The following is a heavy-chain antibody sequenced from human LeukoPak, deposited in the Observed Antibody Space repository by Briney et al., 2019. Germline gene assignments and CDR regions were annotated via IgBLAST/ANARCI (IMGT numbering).Heavy chain of an antibody. CDR3: ARAARVYDSSGPIEGVPEYFQH. CDR2: ISSSSSYI. CDR1: GFTFSSYS. D-gene: IGHD3-22*01. Sequence: PGGSLRLSCAASGFTFSSYSMNWVRQAPGKGLEWVSSISSSSSYIYYADSVKGRFTISRDNAKNSLYLQMNSLRAEDTAVYYCARAARVYDSSGPIEGVPEYFQHWGQGTLVTASS. J-gene: IGHJ1*01. V-gene: IGHV3-21*01.